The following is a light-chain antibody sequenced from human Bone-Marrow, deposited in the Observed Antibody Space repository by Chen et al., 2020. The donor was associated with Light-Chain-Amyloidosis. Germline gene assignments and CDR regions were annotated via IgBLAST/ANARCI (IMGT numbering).Light chain of an antibody. CDR2: DDS. CDR3: QVWDRSSDRPV. Sequence: SYVLTQPSSVSVAPGQTATIACGGNNIGSTSVYWYQQTPGQAPLLVVYDDSDRPSGIPERLSGSNSGNTATLTISRVEAGDEADYYSQVWDRSSDRPVFGGGTKLTVL. V-gene: IGLV3-21*02. CDR1: NIGSTS. J-gene: IGLJ3*02.